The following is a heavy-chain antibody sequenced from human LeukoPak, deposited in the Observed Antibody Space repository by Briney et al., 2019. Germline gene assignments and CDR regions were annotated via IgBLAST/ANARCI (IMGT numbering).Heavy chain of an antibody. CDR3: ARDGAGSGARDNWFDP. CDR1: GFTFISYR. CDR2: INNSSSNI. J-gene: IGHJ5*02. V-gene: IGHV3-21*01. D-gene: IGHD3-10*01. Sequence: GSLRLSCAASGFTFISYRMNWVRQAPGKGLEWVSSINNSSSNIYYADSVKGRFTTSRDNTKNSPYLQMSSLRGKDTAVYYCARDGAGSGARDNWFDPWGQGTLVTASS.